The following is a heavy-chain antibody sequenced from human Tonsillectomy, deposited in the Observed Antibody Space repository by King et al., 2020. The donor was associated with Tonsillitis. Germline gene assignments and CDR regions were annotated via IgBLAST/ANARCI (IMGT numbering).Heavy chain of an antibody. CDR2: ISYDGSNK. V-gene: IGHV3-30*18. D-gene: IGHD6-6*01. CDR3: AKDFSSSYFFCGMDV. Sequence: VQLVESGGGVVQPGRSLRLSCAASGFTFSSSGMHWVRQAPGKGLEWVAVISYDGSNKYYSDSVKGRFTISRDNSKNMLYLQINSLRAEDTAVYYCAKDFSSSYFFCGMDVWGQGTTVTVSS. CDR1: GFTFSSSG. J-gene: IGHJ6*02.